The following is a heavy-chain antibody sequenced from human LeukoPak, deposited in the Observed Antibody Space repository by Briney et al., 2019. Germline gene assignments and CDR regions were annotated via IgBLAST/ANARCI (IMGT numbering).Heavy chain of an antibody. Sequence: PSETLSLTCTVSGGSITGYYWSWIRQSPGKGLEYIGYIYYSGSTKYNPSLKSRVTISVDTSKNQFSLKLSSVTAADTAVYYCASTIFGVEKGFDYWGQGTLVTVSS. CDR2: IYYSGST. J-gene: IGHJ4*02. V-gene: IGHV4-59*08. CDR1: GGSITGYY. D-gene: IGHD3-3*01. CDR3: ASTIFGVEKGFDY.